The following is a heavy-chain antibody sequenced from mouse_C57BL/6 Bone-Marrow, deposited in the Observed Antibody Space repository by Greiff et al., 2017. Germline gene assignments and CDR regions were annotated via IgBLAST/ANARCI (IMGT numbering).Heavy chain of an antibody. D-gene: IGHD2-1*01. J-gene: IGHJ4*01. CDR3: ASPLGNDYAMDY. Sequence: VQLQQSGAELMKPGASVKLSCKATGYTFTGYWIEWVKQRPGHGLEWIGEILPGRGSTNYNEKFKGKATFTADTSSNTAYMQLSSLTTEDSAIYYCASPLGNDYAMDYWGQGTSVTVSS. CDR2: ILPGRGST. V-gene: IGHV1-9*01. CDR1: GYTFTGYW.